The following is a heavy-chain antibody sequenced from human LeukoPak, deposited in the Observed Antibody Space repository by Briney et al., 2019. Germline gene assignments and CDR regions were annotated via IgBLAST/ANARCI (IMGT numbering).Heavy chain of an antibody. J-gene: IGHJ3*02. CDR1: GGTFSSYA. V-gene: IGHV1-69*13. Sequence: ASVKVSCKASGGTFSSYAISWVRQAPGQGLEWMGGIIPIFGTANYAQKFQGRVTITADESTSTAYMELSSLRSEDTAVYYRARTELGYCSGGSCYDAFDIWGQGTMVTVSS. CDR2: IIPIFGTA. CDR3: ARTELGYCSGGSCYDAFDI. D-gene: IGHD2-15*01.